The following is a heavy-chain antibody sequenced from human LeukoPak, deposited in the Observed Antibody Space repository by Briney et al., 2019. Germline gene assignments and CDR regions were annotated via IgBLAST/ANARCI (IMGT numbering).Heavy chain of an antibody. CDR1: GGSFSGYY. D-gene: IGHD3-22*01. Sequence: PSETLSLTCAVYGGSFSGYYWSWIRQPPGKGLEWIGEINHSGSTNYNPSLKSRVTISVDTSKNQFSLKLSSVTAADTAVYYCASYYDSSGLDYWGQGTLVTVSS. CDR3: ASYYDSSGLDY. V-gene: IGHV4-34*01. CDR2: INHSGST. J-gene: IGHJ4*02.